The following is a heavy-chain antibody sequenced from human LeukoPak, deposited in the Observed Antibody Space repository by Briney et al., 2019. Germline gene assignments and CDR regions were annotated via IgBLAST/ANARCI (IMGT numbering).Heavy chain of an antibody. J-gene: IGHJ4*02. CDR3: ARDFFAFGGVIALLDY. Sequence: GGSLRLSCAASGFTFSTYTMNWVRQAPGKGLEWVSSISSKSSYIYYADSVKGRFPISRDNAKNSLYLQMNSLRDEDTAVYYCARDFFAFGGVIALLDYWGQGTLVTVSS. CDR1: GFTFSTYT. D-gene: IGHD3-16*02. CDR2: ISSKSSYI. V-gene: IGHV3-21*01.